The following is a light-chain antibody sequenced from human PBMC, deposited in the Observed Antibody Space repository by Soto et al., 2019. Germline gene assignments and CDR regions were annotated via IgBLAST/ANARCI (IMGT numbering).Light chain of an antibody. CDR3: QQSYSTMWT. V-gene: IGKV1-39*01. CDR1: QSISNF. J-gene: IGKJ1*01. Sequence: DIQMTQSPSSLSASVGDRVTITCRASQSISNFLNWYQQKPGKAPKLLIYAASSLQSGVPSRFSGSGSETDFTLTISSLQPEDFATYSCQQSYSTMWTFGQGTKVEIK. CDR2: AAS.